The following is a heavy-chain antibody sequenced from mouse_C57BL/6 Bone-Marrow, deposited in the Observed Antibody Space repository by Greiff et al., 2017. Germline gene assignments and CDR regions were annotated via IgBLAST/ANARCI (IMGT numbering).Heavy chain of an antibody. CDR1: GYTFTDYY. CDR3: AIITTVVAWDYAMDY. CDR2: INPYNGGT. J-gene: IGHJ4*01. D-gene: IGHD1-1*01. Sequence: EVQLQQSGPVLVKPGASVKMSCKASGYTFTDYYMNWVKQSHGKSLEWIGVINPYNGGTSYNQKFKGKATLTVDKSSSTAYMELNSLTSEDSAVYYCAIITTVVAWDYAMDYWGQGTSVTVSS. V-gene: IGHV1-19*01.